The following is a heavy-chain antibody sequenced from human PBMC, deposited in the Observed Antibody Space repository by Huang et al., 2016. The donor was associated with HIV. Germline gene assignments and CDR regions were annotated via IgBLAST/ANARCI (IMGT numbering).Heavy chain of an antibody. CDR3: ARPGYGSGWRFDS. J-gene: IGHJ4*02. D-gene: IGHD6-19*01. V-gene: IGHV4-34*01. CDR2: VNHEGST. Sequence: QVRLEQWGAGLLKSSETLSLTCAVYGGSFSDHFWTWIRQSPGKGLEGIGEVNHEGSTNYNPSLKSRVTITADMSKNQFSLKLDSMTGADTGLYFCARPGYGSGWRFDSWGRGTLVTVTS. CDR1: GGSFSDHF.